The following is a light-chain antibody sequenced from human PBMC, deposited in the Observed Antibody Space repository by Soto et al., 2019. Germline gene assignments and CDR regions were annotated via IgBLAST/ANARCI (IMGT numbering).Light chain of an antibody. CDR1: SSDVGGYNY. J-gene: IGLJ1*01. CDR2: DVS. Sequence: HSVLTQPASVSGSPGESITISCTGASSDVGGYNYVSWYQQHPGKAPKFMIYDVSNRPSGVSNRFSGSKSGNTASLTIPGLQAEDESYYYCSSYKTSNICQIVFVTGTIVTVL. CDR3: SSYKTSNICQIV. V-gene: IGLV2-14*01.